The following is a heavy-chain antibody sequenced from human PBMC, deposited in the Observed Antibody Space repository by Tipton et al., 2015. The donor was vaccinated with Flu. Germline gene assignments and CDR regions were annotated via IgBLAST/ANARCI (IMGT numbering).Heavy chain of an antibody. Sequence: TLSLTCTVSGGSINSGSYYWTWIRQHPGKGLEWIGYIYHNENTYYNPSLRSRVNIMRDRSKNQFSLNLSFVTAADTAVYYCARRDYSNYVSVPKNWFDSWGQGILVTVSS. V-gene: IGHV4-30-4*08. CDR3: ARRDYSNYVSVPKNWFDS. CDR2: IYHNENT. J-gene: IGHJ5*01. D-gene: IGHD4-11*01. CDR1: GGSINSGSYY.